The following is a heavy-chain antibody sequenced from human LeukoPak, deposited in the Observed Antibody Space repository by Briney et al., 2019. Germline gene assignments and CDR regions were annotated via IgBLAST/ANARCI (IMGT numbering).Heavy chain of an antibody. V-gene: IGHV3-23*01. D-gene: IGHD3-22*01. Sequence: PGGSLRLSCAASGFTFSSYAMSWVRQAPGKGLEWVSAISGSGGSTYYADSVKGRFTISRDNSKSTLYLQMNSLRAEDTAVYYCAKDTYYYDSSGYYPTEWGQGTLVTVSS. CDR3: AKDTYYYDSSGYYPTE. CDR1: GFTFSSYA. J-gene: IGHJ4*02. CDR2: ISGSGGST.